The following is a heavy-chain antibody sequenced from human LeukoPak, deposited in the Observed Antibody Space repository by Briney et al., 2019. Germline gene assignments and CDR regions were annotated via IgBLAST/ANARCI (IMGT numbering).Heavy chain of an antibody. J-gene: IGHJ4*02. CDR2: IRYDGSNK. D-gene: IGHD3-9*01. Sequence: PGKSPRLSCAASGFTFSSYGMHWVRQAPGKGLEWVAFIRYDGSNKYYADSVKGRFTISRDNSKNTLYLQMNSLRAEDTAVYYCAKPEGKYFDWLFPYDYWGQGTLVTVSS. CDR3: AKPEGKYFDWLFPYDY. CDR1: GFTFSSYG. V-gene: IGHV3-30*02.